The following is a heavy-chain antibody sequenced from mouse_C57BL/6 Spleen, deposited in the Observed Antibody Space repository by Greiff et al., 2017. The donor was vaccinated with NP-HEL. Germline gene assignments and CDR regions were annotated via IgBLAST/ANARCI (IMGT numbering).Heavy chain of an antibody. CDR3: ARDDGYYECGFDV. D-gene: IGHD2-3*01. V-gene: IGHV1-55*01. CDR2: IYPGSGST. J-gene: IGHJ1*03. Sequence: VQLQQPGAELVKPGASVKMSCKASGYTFTSYWITWVKQRPGQGLEWIGDIYPGSGSTNYNEKFKSKATLTVDTSSSTAYMQLSSLTSEDSAVYYCARDDGYYECGFDVWGTGTTVTVSS. CDR1: GYTFTSYW.